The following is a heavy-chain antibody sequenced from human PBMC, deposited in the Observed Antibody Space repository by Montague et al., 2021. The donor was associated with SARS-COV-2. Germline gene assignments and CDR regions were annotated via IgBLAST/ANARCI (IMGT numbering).Heavy chain of an antibody. CDR2: IHYSGST. D-gene: IGHD2-2*01. CDR1: GGSISSSSYY. V-gene: IGHV4-39*01. J-gene: IGHJ5*02. CDR3: AAQSRGTYCSSSSCYVWFDP. Sequence: SETLSLTCTVSGGSISSSSYYWGWIRQPPGKGLEWIGSIHYSGSTYYNPSLKSRVTISVDTSKKHFSLKLSSVTAADTAVYFCAAQSRGTYCSSSSCYVWFDPWGQGTLVTVSS.